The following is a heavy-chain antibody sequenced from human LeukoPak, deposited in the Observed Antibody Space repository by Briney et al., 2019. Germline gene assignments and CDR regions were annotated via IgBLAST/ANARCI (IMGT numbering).Heavy chain of an antibody. Sequence: ASVTVSCKASGYTFTSYGISWVRQAPGQGPEWMGWISAYNGNTNYAQKLQGRVTMTTDTSTNTAYMELRSLRSDDTAVYYCARVLPEYDSSGDYFENYGMDVWGQGTTVTVSS. J-gene: IGHJ6*02. V-gene: IGHV1-18*01. CDR1: GYTFTSYG. CDR2: ISAYNGNT. D-gene: IGHD3-22*01. CDR3: ARVLPEYDSSGDYFENYGMDV.